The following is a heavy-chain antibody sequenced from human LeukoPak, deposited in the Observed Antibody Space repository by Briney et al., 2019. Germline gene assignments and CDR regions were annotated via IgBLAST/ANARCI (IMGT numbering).Heavy chain of an antibody. CDR2: IYTSGST. V-gene: IGHV4-61*02. J-gene: IGHJ5*02. Sequence: SETLSLTCTVSGGSISRGTYYWSWIRQPAGKGLEWIGRIYTSGSTNYNPSLKSRVTISVDTSKNQFSLKLSSVTAADTAVYYCARDRRIFGVVMGNWFDPWGQGTLVTVSS. D-gene: IGHD3-3*01. CDR3: ARDRRIFGVVMGNWFDP. CDR1: GGSISRGTYY.